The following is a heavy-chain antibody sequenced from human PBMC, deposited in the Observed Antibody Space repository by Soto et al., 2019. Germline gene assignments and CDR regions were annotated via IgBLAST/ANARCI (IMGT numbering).Heavy chain of an antibody. Sequence: SVKVSCKAAGGTFSRYTISWGRQAPGQGLEWMGRIIPILGIANYAQKFQGRVTITADKSTSTAYMELSSLRSEDTAVYYCARGPSIAAHNWFDPWGQGTLVTVSS. CDR1: GGTFSRYT. CDR2: IIPILGIA. V-gene: IGHV1-69*02. CDR3: ARGPSIAAHNWFDP. D-gene: IGHD6-6*01. J-gene: IGHJ5*02.